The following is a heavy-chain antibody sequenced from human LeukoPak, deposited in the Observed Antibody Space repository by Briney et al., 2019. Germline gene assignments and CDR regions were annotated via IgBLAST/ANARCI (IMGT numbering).Heavy chain of an antibody. J-gene: IGHJ4*02. CDR1: GASISSYY. V-gene: IGHV4-59*12. CDR2: IYNSGGT. Sequence: SETLSLACTVSGASISSYYWSWIRQPPGKGLEWIGNIYNSGGTNSNPSLKSRVTTSVDTSKNQFSLQLNSVTPEDTDVYYCARDRPDYSDYPRNFFDFWGQGTLVSVSS. D-gene: IGHD4-11*01. CDR3: ARDRPDYSDYPRNFFDF.